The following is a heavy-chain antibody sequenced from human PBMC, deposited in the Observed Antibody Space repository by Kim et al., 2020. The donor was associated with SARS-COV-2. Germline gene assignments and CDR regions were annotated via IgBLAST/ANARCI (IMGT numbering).Heavy chain of an antibody. CDR2: IIPIFGTA. CDR3: ARRYSSGWGPIDAFDI. Sequence: SVKVSCKASGGTFSSYAISWVRQAPGQGLEWMGGIIPIFGTANYAQKFQGRVTITADESTSTAYMELSSLSSEDTAVYYCARRYSSGWGPIDAFDIWGQGTMVTVSS. CDR1: GGTFSSYA. J-gene: IGHJ3*02. D-gene: IGHD6-19*01. V-gene: IGHV1-69*13.